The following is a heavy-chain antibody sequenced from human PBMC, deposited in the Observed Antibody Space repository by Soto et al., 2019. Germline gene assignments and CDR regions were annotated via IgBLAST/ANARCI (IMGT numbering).Heavy chain of an antibody. V-gene: IGHV1-18*01. CDR3: AMVDVYVTPSPQDV. CDR1: GYSFTTYG. D-gene: IGHD3-16*01. J-gene: IGHJ6*02. Sequence: SVKVSLNPSGYSFTTYGIKLFLHATGQGLEWMGWINAYNGNTNYAQNPQGRVTLTTDTSTSTAYMELRSLRYNDTAVYYCAMVDVYVTPSPQDVWGQGTMVTVSS. CDR2: INAYNGNT.